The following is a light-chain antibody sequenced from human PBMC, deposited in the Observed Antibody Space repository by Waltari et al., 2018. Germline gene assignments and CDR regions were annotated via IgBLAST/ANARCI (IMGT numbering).Light chain of an antibody. Sequence: DIQMTQSPSSLSASVGDRVTITCQASQDIRKNLNWFQQKPGKAPQVLIFDASNSQAAVPSRFSGSGSGTDFAFTISSLQPEDIGTYYCQQYANLPLTFGGRTRVEIK. CDR1: QDIRKN. J-gene: IGKJ4*01. CDR3: QQYANLPLT. V-gene: IGKV1-33*01. CDR2: DAS.